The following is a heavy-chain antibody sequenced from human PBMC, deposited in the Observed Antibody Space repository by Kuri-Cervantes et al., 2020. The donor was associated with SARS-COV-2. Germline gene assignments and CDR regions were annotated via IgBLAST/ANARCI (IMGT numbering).Heavy chain of an antibody. CDR1: GFTFSRYA. J-gene: IGHJ4*02. V-gene: IGHV3-30*04. CDR3: ARGEGSRWSY. D-gene: IGHD6-13*01. Sequence: LSLTCAASGFTFSRYAMHWVRQAPGKGLEWVAVISYDGSNKYYADSVQGRFTISRDNSKNTLYLQMNSLRAEDTAVYYCARGEGSRWSYWGQGTLVTVSS. CDR2: ISYDGSNK.